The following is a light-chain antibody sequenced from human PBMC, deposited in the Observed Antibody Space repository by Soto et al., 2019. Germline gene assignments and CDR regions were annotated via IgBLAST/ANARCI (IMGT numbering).Light chain of an antibody. J-gene: IGKJ1*01. CDR2: KAS. V-gene: IGKV1-5*03. CDR3: QQSYSSPWT. Sequence: DIQMTQSPSTLSGSVGDRVTITCRASQTISSWLAWYQQKPGKAPKLLIYKASTLKSGVPSRFSGSGSGTEFNLTIRSLKPDDFATYYCQQSYSSPWTFGQGTKVDIK. CDR1: QTISSW.